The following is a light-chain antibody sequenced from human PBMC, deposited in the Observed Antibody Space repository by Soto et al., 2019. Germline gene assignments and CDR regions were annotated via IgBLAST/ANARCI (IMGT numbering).Light chain of an antibody. Sequence: QSALTQPDPVSGSPGQSITISCTGTSSDVASYNYVSWYQQHPGKAPKLMIYEVSNRPSGVSNRFSGSKSGNAASLTISGLQAEDEADYYCSSYTGSSTLYVFGTGTKVTV. V-gene: IGLV2-14*01. CDR2: EVS. CDR1: SSDVASYNY. CDR3: SSYTGSSTLYV. J-gene: IGLJ1*01.